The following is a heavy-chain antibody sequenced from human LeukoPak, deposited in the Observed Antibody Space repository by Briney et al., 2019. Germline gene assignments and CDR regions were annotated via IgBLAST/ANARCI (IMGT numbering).Heavy chain of an antibody. CDR2: ISWNSGSI. Sequence: PGGSLRLSCAASGFTFDDYAMHWVRRAPGKGLEWVSGISWNSGSIGYADSVKGRFTISRDNAKNSLYLQMNSLRAEDTALYYCAKDATGGFDYWGQGTLVTVSS. CDR3: AKDATGGFDY. D-gene: IGHD4-17*01. CDR1: GFTFDDYA. V-gene: IGHV3-9*01. J-gene: IGHJ4*02.